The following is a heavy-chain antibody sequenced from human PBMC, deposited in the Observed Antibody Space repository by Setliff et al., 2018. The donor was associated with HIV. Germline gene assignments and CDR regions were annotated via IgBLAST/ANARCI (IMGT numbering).Heavy chain of an antibody. Sequence: SETLSLTCTVSGGSISSGSYYWSWIRQPAGKGLEWIGRIYTSGSTNYNPSLKSRVTISVDTSKNQFSLKLRSVTAADTAVYYCARETYYYDNPQYYYYYMDVWCKGTTVTVSS. J-gene: IGHJ6*03. V-gene: IGHV4-61*02. D-gene: IGHD3-22*01. CDR3: ARETYYYDNPQYYYYYMDV. CDR2: IYTSGST. CDR1: GGSISSGSYY.